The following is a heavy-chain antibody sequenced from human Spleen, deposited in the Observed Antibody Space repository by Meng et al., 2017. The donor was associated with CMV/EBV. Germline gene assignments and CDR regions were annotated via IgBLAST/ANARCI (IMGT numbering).Heavy chain of an antibody. D-gene: IGHD4-11*01. CDR2: ISFDGSNK. CDR1: GFIFSSYA. CDR3: VRDGGATVTTMDAFDM. Sequence: GFIFSSYAMHWVRQAPGKGLEWVAIISFDGSNKHYADSVKGRFTISRDNSKNTVYLQMNNLRDEDTGVYYCVRDGGATVTTMDAFDMWGPGTMVTVS. V-gene: IGHV3-30*04. J-gene: IGHJ3*02.